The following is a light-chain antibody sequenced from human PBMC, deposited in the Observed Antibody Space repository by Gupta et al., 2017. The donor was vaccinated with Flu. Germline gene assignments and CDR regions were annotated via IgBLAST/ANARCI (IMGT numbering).Light chain of an antibody. J-gene: IGKJ4*01. CDR1: QRISNY. CDR2: SAS. Sequence: PSSMSASVGDRVTITCRASQRISNYLNWYQQKPWKAPKLLIYSASSLESGVPSRFTASGSVTDFTLTISSLQPGDFVTYYCQQSYSSPLAFGRGTKVEI. CDR3: QQSYSSPLA. V-gene: IGKV1-39*01.